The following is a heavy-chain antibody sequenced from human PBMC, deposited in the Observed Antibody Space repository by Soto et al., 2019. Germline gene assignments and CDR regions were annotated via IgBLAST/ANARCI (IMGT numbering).Heavy chain of an antibody. Sequence: QVQLVESGGGVVHPGRSLRLSCAASGFSFSDFGMHWVRQAPGKGLEWLALISSDGSNKFYADSVMGRFTVSRYRSENTLHLHMNAVSIDDTSMYYCAKDFSRGPMGMSLDSWGQGTLVIVSS. J-gene: IGHJ4*02. CDR3: AKDFSRGPMGMSLDS. CDR2: ISSDGSNK. CDR1: GFSFSDFG. D-gene: IGHD1-26*01. V-gene: IGHV3-30*18.